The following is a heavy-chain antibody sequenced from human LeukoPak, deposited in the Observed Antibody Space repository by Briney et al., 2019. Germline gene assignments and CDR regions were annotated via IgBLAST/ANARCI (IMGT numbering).Heavy chain of an antibody. CDR1: GYSFTSYW. V-gene: IGHV5-10-1*01. CDR2: IDPSDSYT. D-gene: IGHD2-15*01. J-gene: IGHJ4*02. CDR3: ARSFPRGGSYDDY. Sequence: GESLKISCKGSGYSFTSYWISRVRQMPGKGLEWMGRIDPSDSYTNYSPSFQGHVTISVDKSISTAYLQWSSLRASDTAMYYCARSFPRGGSYDDYWGQGTLVTVSS.